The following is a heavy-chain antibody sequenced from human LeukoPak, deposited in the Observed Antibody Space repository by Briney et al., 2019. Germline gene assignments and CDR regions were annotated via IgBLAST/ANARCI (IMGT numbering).Heavy chain of an antibody. CDR1: GFTFSSYS. Sequence: PEGSLRLSCAASGFTFSSYSTNWVRQAPGKGLEWFSSISSSSSYIYYADSVKGRFTISRDNAKNSLYLQLNSLRAEDTAVYYCAREVVVPAAARHYYYYYYMDVWGKGTTVTVSS. CDR3: AREVVVPAAARHYYYYYYMDV. J-gene: IGHJ6*03. CDR2: ISSSSSYI. V-gene: IGHV3-21*01. D-gene: IGHD2-2*01.